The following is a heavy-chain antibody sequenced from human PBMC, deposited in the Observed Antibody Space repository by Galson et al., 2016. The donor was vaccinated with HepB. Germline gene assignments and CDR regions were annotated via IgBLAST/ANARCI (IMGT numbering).Heavy chain of an antibody. J-gene: IGHJ5*02. Sequence: SLRLSCAPSGFTFDGYAMHRVRQAPGKGLEWVSSISWNSGNIDYADSVKGRFTTSRDNAKSSLYLQMNSLRVEDTALYYCAKSGTFGAAGGWFDPWGQGTLVSVSS. V-gene: IGHV3-9*01. CDR3: AKSGTFGAAGGWFDP. CDR2: ISWNSGNI. CDR1: GFTFDGYA. D-gene: IGHD6-13*01.